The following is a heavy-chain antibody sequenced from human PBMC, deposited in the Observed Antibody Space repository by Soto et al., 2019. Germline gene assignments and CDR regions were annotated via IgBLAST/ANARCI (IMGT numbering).Heavy chain of an antibody. J-gene: IGHJ4*02. D-gene: IGHD3-16*01. V-gene: IGHV3-74*03. CDR3: ARRGGPPDY. CDR2: IDSDGSDT. CDR1: GFTFSQYW. Sequence: EVQLVESGGGLVQPGGSLRLSCAASGFTFSQYWMHWVRQAPGKGLVWVSRIDSDGSDTMYADSVKGRFTIYRDNAKNKLYLQINSLRGEDTAVYYWARRGGPPDYWGQGTLVTVSS.